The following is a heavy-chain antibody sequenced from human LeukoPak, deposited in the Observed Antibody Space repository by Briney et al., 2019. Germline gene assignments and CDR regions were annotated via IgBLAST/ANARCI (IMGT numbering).Heavy chain of an antibody. Sequence: SQTLSLTCTVSSGSIGSGGYYWSWIRQHPGKGPEWIGHIHYSGSIHYNPSLRSRATISVDTSKRQFSLRVSSVTAADTAVYYCARGEDTSKARYWSQGTLVTVST. J-gene: IGHJ4*02. CDR2: IHYSGSI. CDR3: ARGEDTSKARY. CDR1: SGSIGSGGYY. V-gene: IGHV4-31*03. D-gene: IGHD5-18*01.